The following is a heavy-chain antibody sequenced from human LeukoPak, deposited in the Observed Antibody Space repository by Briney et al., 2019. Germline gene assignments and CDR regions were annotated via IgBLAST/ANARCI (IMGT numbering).Heavy chain of an antibody. Sequence: GGSLRLSCAASGFTVSRYYMNWVRQAPGKELEWVSVIYTGGGRYYADSVRGRLTISRDTSKNMVFLQMNSLRVEDTAVYYCARGIDYWGRGTLVTVSS. CDR1: GFTVSRYY. J-gene: IGHJ4*02. V-gene: IGHV3-53*01. CDR3: ARGIDY. CDR2: IYTGGGR.